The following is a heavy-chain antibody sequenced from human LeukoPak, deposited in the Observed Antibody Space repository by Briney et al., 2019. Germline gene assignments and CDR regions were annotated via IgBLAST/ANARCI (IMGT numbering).Heavy chain of an antibody. CDR1: GGSFSGYY. V-gene: IGHV4-34*01. CDR3: ARGSSWYSEYYFDY. D-gene: IGHD6-13*01. Sequence: PSETLSLTCAVYGGSFSGYYWSWIRQPPGKGLEWIGEINHSGSTNYNPSLKSRATISVDTSKNQFSLKLSSVTAADTAVYYCARGSSWYSEYYFDYWGQGTLVTVSS. J-gene: IGHJ4*02. CDR2: INHSGST.